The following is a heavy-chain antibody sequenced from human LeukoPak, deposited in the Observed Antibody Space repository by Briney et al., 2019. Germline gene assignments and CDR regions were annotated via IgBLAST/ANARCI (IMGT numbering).Heavy chain of an antibody. Sequence: GGSLRLSCAASGFTFSSNGMSWVRQAPGKGLEWVANIWHDGSAKYYVDSVKGRFIISRDNAKNSLFLQMNSLRAEDTAVYYCANLNAPYWGNFHYWGQGTLVTVSS. J-gene: IGHJ4*02. CDR3: ANLNAPYWGNFHY. CDR2: IWHDGSAK. V-gene: IGHV3-7*03. CDR1: GFTFSSNG. D-gene: IGHD3-16*01.